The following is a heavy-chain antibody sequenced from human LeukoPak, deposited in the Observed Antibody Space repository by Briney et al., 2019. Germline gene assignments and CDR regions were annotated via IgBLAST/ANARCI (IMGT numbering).Heavy chain of an antibody. D-gene: IGHD2-2*01. CDR2: INHSGST. V-gene: IGHV4-34*01. CDR1: GGSFSGYY. CDR3: ARDIVVVPAAPTAFDY. Sequence: PSETLSLTCAVYGGSFSGYYWSWIRQPPGKGLEWIGEINHSGSTNYNPSLKSRVTISVDTSKNQFSLKLSSVTAADTAVYYCARDIVVVPAAPTAFDYWGQGTLVTVSS. J-gene: IGHJ4*02.